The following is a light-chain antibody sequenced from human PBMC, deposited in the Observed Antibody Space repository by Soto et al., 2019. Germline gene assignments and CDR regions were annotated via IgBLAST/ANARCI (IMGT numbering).Light chain of an antibody. J-gene: IGKJ3*01. V-gene: IGKV1-39*01. CDR3: QQSYSSPLFT. Sequence: DIPMTQSPSSLSASVGDRVTITCRASQSIKSYLNWYQQKPGKAPKLLIHAASSLQSGVPSRFSGSGSGTDFTLTISSLQPEDFATYYCQQSYSSPLFTFGPGTKVDIK. CDR2: AAS. CDR1: QSIKSY.